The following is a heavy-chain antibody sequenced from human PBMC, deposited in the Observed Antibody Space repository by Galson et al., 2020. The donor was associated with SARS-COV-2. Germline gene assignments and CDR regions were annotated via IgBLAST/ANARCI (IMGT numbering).Heavy chain of an antibody. CDR2: ISRSGDST. D-gene: IGHD3-16*01. CDR1: GFTFGSYA. V-gene: IGHV3-23*01. Sequence: GGSLRLSCAASGFTFGSYAMSWVRQAPGKGLEWVSTISRSGDSTYYADSVKGRFTISRDNSKNTLYLQMNSLRVEDTAVHYCAKVGIYDYIWGSSPGGFDYWGQGTLVTVSS. J-gene: IGHJ4*02. CDR3: AKVGIYDYIWGSSPGGFDY.